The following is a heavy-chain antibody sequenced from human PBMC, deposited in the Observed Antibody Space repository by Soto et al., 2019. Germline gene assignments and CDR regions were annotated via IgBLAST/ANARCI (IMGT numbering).Heavy chain of an antibody. CDR1: GFSPTTNDEG. CDR2: IYWDDDR. J-gene: IGHJ3*01. CDR3: GHQVTGGGFDV. Sequence: QITLKESGPTVVKPTQTLTLTCNFSGFSPTTNDEGAACSPQPPGKDLLWLALIYWDDDRPHSPTLRSRLTGSTDIFKGHVVLTLTDMGPVDAATYFCGHQVTGGGFDVWGQGTRVTVSS. V-gene: IGHV2-5*02. D-gene: IGHD5-18*01.